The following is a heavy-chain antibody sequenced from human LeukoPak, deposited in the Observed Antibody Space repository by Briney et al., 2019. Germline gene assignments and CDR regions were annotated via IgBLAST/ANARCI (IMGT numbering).Heavy chain of an antibody. CDR2: IRYDGSNK. V-gene: IGHV3-30*02. CDR1: GFTFSSYG. J-gene: IGHJ4*02. Sequence: GGSLRLSCAASGFTFSSYGMHWVRQAPGKGLEWVAFIRYDGSNKYYADSVKGRFTISRDNSKNTLYLQMNSLRAEDTAVYYCAKDMTPFCYGSGRDYFDYWGQGTLVTVSS. D-gene: IGHD3-10*01. CDR3: AKDMTPFCYGSGRDYFDY.